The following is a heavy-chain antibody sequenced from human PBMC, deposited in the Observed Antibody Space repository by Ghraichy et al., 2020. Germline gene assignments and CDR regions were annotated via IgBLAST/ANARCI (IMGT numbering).Heavy chain of an antibody. D-gene: IGHD2-15*01. Sequence: GGSLRLSCAASGFTFSDYYMSWIRQAPGKGLEWVSYISSSSSYTNYADSVKGRFTISRDNAKNSLYLQMNSLRAEDTAVYYCARGLKYCSGGSCYPGDYYYGMDVWGQGTTVTVSS. CDR2: ISSSSSYT. V-gene: IGHV3-11*06. CDR3: ARGLKYCSGGSCYPGDYYYGMDV. CDR1: GFTFSDYY. J-gene: IGHJ6*02.